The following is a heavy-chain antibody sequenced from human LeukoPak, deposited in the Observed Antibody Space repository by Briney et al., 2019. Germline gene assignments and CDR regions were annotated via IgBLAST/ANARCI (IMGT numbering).Heavy chain of an antibody. CDR1: GFTFSDYY. Sequence: GGSLRLSCAASGFTFSDYYMSWIRQAPGKGLEWVSYISSSGSTIYYADSVKGRFTISRDNAKKSLYLQLSSLRVDDTAVYYCARDAVCSGGNCFLGHFDFWGQGTLVTVSS. CDR3: ARDAVCSGGNCFLGHFDF. J-gene: IGHJ4*02. D-gene: IGHD2-15*01. CDR2: ISSSGSTI. V-gene: IGHV3-11*04.